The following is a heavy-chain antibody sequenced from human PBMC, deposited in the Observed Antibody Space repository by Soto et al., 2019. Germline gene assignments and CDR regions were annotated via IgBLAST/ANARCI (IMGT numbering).Heavy chain of an antibody. CDR2: ISGSGDST. D-gene: IGHD5-18*01. V-gene: IGHV3-23*01. J-gene: IGHJ6*02. CDR3: ANRDTSMVTRYYYGMDV. Sequence: GGSLRLSCVASGFAFSSYDMSWVRQAPGKGLEWVSAISGSGDSTFYADSVKGRFTISRDNPKNTLYLQMNSLRAEDTAVYYCANRDTSMVTRYYYGMDVWGQGXTVTVSS. CDR1: GFAFSSYD.